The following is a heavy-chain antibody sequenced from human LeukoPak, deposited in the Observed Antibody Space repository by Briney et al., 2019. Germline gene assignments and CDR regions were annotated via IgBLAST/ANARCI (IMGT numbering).Heavy chain of an antibody. D-gene: IGHD3-22*01. CDR1: GGSFSGYY. Sequence: PSETLSLTCAAYGGSFSGYYWSWIRQPPGKGLEWIGEINHSGSTNYNPSLKSRVTISVDTSKNQFSLKLSSVTAADTAVYYCARSNGYDSSGYYFQVYYYYYMDVWGKGTTVTVSS. J-gene: IGHJ6*03. CDR2: INHSGST. V-gene: IGHV4-34*01. CDR3: ARSNGYDSSGYYFQVYYYYYMDV.